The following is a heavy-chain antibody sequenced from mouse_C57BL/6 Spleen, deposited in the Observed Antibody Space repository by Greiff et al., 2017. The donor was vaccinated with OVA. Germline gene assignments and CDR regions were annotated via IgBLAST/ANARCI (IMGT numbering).Heavy chain of an antibody. V-gene: IGHV1-82*01. CDR2: IYPGGGDT. CDR3: ARNDYDAMDY. J-gene: IGHJ4*01. CDR1: GYAFSSSW. Sequence: QVQLQQSGPELVKPGASVKISCKASGYAFSSSWMNWVKQRPGKGLEWIGRIYPGGGDTNYNGKFKGKATLTADKSSSTAYMQLSSLTSEDSAVYFCARNDYDAMDYWGQGTSVTVSS.